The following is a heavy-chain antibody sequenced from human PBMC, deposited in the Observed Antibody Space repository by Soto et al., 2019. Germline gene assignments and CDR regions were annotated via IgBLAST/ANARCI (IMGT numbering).Heavy chain of an antibody. V-gene: IGHV3-9*01. CDR1: GFTFDDYA. J-gene: IGHJ4*02. CDR3: AKDLDYYGSGTAYDY. CDR2: ISWNSGSI. Sequence: EVQLVEPGGGLVQPGRSLRLSCAASGFTFDDYAMHWVRQAPGKGLEWVSGISWNSGSIGYADSVKGRFTISRDNAKNSLYLQMNSLRAEDTALYYCAKDLDYYGSGTAYDYWGQGTLVTVSS. D-gene: IGHD3-10*01.